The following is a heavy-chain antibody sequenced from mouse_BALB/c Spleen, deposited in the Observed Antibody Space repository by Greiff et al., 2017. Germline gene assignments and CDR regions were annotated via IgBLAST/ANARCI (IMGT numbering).Heavy chain of an antibody. J-gene: IGHJ4*01. V-gene: IGHV14-3*02. CDR1: GFNITDSY. CDR3: ASPESYAMDY. Sequence: EVQLVESGAELVKPGASVKLSCTASGFNITDSYMHWVKQRPEQGLEWIGRIDPANGNTKYDPKFQGKATITADTSSNTAYLQLSSLTSEDTAVYYCASPESYAMDYWGQGTSVTVSA. CDR2: IDPANGNT.